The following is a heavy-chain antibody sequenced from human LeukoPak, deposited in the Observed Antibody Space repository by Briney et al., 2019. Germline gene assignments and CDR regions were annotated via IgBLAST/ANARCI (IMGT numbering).Heavy chain of an antibody. V-gene: IGHV1-69*05. J-gene: IGHJ4*02. CDR1: GDTFSKYA. CDR3: ASRYTTSRHFDWDVDY. CDR2: IVPVFGTP. Sequence: ASVKVSCKASGDTFSKYAVTWVRQALGQGLEWMGNIVPVFGTPIYAQKFQGRVTITTDESRTTAYMELSSLRSEDTALYYCASRYTTSRHFDWDVDYWGQGTLLTVSS. D-gene: IGHD3-9*01.